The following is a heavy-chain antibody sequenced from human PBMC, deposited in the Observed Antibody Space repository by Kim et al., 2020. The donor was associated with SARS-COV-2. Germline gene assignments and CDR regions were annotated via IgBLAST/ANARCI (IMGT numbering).Heavy chain of an antibody. CDR2: IYYSGST. CDR3: ARGLRYFDWIPDY. CDR1: GGSISSGGYY. D-gene: IGHD3-9*01. V-gene: IGHV4-31*03. Sequence: SETLSLTCTVSGGSISSGGYYWSWIRQHPGKGLEWIGYIYYSGSTYYNPSLKSRVTISVDTSKNQFSLKLSSVTAEDTAVYYCARGLRYFDWIPDYWGQGTLVTVSS. J-gene: IGHJ4*02.